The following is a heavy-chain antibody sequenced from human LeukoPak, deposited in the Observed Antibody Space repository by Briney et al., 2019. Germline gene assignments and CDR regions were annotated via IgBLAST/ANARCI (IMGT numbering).Heavy chain of an antibody. CDR2: ISAYNGNT. Sequence: ASVKVSCKASGYTFTSYGISWVRQAPGQGLEWMGWISAYNGNTNYAQKLQGRVTMTTDTSTSTAYMELRSLRSDDTAVYYCARDRRGRYGGGPLYYFDYWGRGTLVTVSS. D-gene: IGHD4-23*01. V-gene: IGHV1-18*04. CDR1: GYTFTSYG. J-gene: IGHJ4*02. CDR3: ARDRRGRYGGGPLYYFDY.